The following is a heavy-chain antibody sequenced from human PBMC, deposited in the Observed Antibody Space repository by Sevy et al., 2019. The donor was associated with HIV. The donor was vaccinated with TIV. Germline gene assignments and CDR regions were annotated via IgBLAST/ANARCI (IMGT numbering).Heavy chain of an antibody. V-gene: IGHV3-21*01. J-gene: IGHJ6*03. CDR2: ISSSSSYI. D-gene: IGHD6-13*01. CDR1: GFTFSSYS. CDR3: VVIAAAGTELFGLYYFYYMDV. Sequence: GGSLRLSCAASGFTFSSYSMNWVRQAPGKGLEWVSSISSSSSYIYYADSVKGRFTISRDNAKNSLYLQMNSLRAEDTAVYYCVVIAAAGTELFGLYYFYYMDVWGKGTTVTVSS.